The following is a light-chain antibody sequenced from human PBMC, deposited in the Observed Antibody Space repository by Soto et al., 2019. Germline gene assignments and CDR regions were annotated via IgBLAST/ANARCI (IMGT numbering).Light chain of an antibody. CDR2: GAS. J-gene: IGKJ4*01. CDR1: QTVTSHY. Sequence: EVVLTQSPGTLSLSPGERATLSCRASQTVTSHYLAWYQQKPGQAPRLLIYGASSRATDIPHRFSGSGSGTDFTLTISRLEPEDFAVYYCQQRSNWPHTFGGGTKVDIK. CDR3: QQRSNWPHT. V-gene: IGKV3D-20*02.